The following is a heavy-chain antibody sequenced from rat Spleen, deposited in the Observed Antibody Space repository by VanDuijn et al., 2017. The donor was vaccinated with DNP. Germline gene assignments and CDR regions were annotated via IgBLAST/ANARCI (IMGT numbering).Heavy chain of an antibody. CDR3: SREREPKNNPYYFDY. CDR1: GFSLTTNG. CDR2: ISSGGNT. J-gene: IGHJ3*01. D-gene: IGHD1-10*01. Sequence: QVQLKESGPGLVQPSQTLSLTCTVSGFSLTTNGVSWVRQPPGKGLEWIAAISSGGNTYFSSAPKSRLSISRDTSKSQVFLGMNSLQTEDTAIYFCSREREPKNNPYYFDYWGQGTLVTVSS. V-gene: IGHV2S12*01.